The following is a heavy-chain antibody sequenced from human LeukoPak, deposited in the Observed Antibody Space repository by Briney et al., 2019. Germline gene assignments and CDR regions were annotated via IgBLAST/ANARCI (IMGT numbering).Heavy chain of an antibody. J-gene: IGHJ4*02. D-gene: IGHD1-26*01. V-gene: IGHV4-59*08. CDR2: IYYSGST. CDR1: GFTFSSYA. CDR3: ARLASGSYGPLTPFDY. Sequence: GSLRLSCAASGFTFSSYAMYWIRQPPGKGLEWIGDIYYSGSTNYNPSLKSRVTISVDTSKNQFSLRLSSVTAADTAVYYSARLASGSYGPLTPFDYWGQGTLVTVSS.